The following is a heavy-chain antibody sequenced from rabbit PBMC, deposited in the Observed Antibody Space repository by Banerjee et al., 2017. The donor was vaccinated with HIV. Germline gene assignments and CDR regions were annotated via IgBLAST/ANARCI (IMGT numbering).Heavy chain of an antibody. D-gene: IGHD6-1*01. CDR3: ARAGYANYGGATAMDL. Sequence: QQQLEESGGGLVKPGGTLTLTCTASGFSFSSGWPCWVRQAPGKGLEWIACINIDSGSTWYASWVNGRCTISSSTSLNTVTLQMTSLTASDTATYFCARAGYANYGGATAMDLWGPGTLVTVS. V-gene: IGHV1S43*01. CDR1: GFSFSSGWP. J-gene: IGHJ6*01. CDR2: INIDSGST.